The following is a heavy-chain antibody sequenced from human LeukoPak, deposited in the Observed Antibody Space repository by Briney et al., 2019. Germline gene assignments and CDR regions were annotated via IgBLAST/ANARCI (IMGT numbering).Heavy chain of an antibody. D-gene: IGHD3-9*01. CDR2: IKQDGSEK. CDR3: AREYFDWLLDY. Sequence: GGSLRLSCAASGFTFSSYWMSWVRQAPGKELEWVANIKQDGSEKYYVDSVKGRFTISRDNAKNSLYLQMNSLRAEDTAVYYCAREYFDWLLDYWGQGTLVTVSS. V-gene: IGHV3-7*01. J-gene: IGHJ4*02. CDR1: GFTFSSYW.